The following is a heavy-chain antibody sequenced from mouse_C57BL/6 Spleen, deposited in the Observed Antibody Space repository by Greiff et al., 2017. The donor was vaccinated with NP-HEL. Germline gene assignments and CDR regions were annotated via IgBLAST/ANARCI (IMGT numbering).Heavy chain of an antibody. J-gene: IGHJ1*03. CDR2: ISTYYGDA. CDR1: GYTFTDYA. V-gene: IGHV1-67*01. D-gene: IGHD2-5*01. Sequence: VQRVESGPELVRPGVSVKISCKGSGYTFTDYAMHWVKQSHAKSLEWIGVISTYYGDASYNQKFKDKATMTVDKSSSTAYMELARLTSEDSAVYYCASPYYSNYDFDVWGTGTTVTVSS. CDR3: ASPYYSNYDFDV.